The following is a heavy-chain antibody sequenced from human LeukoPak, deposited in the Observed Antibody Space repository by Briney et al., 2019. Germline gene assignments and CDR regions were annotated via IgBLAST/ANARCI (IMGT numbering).Heavy chain of an antibody. CDR3: ALSLRASSGWYYYYYGMDV. V-gene: IGHV3-23*01. CDR1: GFTFSSYA. D-gene: IGHD6-19*01. CDR2: ISGSGGST. J-gene: IGHJ6*02. Sequence: GGSLRLSCAASGFTFSSYAMSWVRQAPGKGLEWVSAISGSGGSTYYADSVKGRFTISRDNSKNTLYPQMNSLRAEDTAVYYCALSLRASSGWYYYYYGMDVWGQGTTVTVSS.